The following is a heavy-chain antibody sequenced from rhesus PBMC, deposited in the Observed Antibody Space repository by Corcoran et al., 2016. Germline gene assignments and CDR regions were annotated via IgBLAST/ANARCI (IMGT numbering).Heavy chain of an antibody. J-gene: IGHJ4*01. V-gene: IGHV4-122*02. Sequence: QVQLQESGPGLMKPSETLSLTCAVSGGSISSSYYYCGWIRQAPGKGLEWIGYILYTGSTHYNPSLTSRVTLSRDTSKNQFSLKLGSVTAADTAVYYCARHPVGGYSSDWGQGVLVTVSS. CDR1: GGSISSSYYY. CDR2: ILYTGST. CDR3: ARHPVGGYSSD. D-gene: IGHD6-31*01.